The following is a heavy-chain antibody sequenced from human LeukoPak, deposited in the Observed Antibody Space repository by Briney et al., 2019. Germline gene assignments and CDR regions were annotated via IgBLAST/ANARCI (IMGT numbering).Heavy chain of an antibody. CDR2: INSDGSST. D-gene: IGHD3-16*02. V-gene: IGHV3-74*01. CDR3: ASAEVIQYGMDV. CDR1: GFTFSSYW. Sequence: GGSLRLSCAASGFTFSSYWMHWVRQAPGKGLVWVSRINSDGSSTSYADAVKGRFTISRDNAKNTLFLQMNTLRAEDTAVYYCASAEVIQYGMDVWGQGTTVTVSS. J-gene: IGHJ6*02.